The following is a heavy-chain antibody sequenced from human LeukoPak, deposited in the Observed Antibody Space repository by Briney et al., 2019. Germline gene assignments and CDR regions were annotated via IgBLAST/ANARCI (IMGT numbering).Heavy chain of an antibody. Sequence: GGSLRLSCAASGFTFRSYAMTWVRQAPGKGLQWVSSISGGGVNTYYADSVKGRFTISRDNSKNTLYLQMNSLRAEDTAVYYCAKDRITMIVVVEDYWGQGTLVTVSS. V-gene: IGHV3-23*01. D-gene: IGHD3-22*01. J-gene: IGHJ4*02. CDR2: ISGGGVNT. CDR3: AKDRITMIVVVEDY. CDR1: GFTFRSYA.